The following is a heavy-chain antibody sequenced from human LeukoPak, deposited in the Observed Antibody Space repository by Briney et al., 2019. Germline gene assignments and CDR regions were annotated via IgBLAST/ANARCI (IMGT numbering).Heavy chain of an antibody. CDR1: GFTFSRYG. Sequence: PGRSLRLSCAASGFTFSRYGMHWVRQAPGKGQEWVAVIWYDGSIKYYADSVKGRFTISKDNSKNTLYLQMNSLRAEDTAVYYCAKADEMNMDYWGQGTLVTVSS. J-gene: IGHJ4*02. CDR3: AKADEMNMDY. CDR2: IWYDGSIK. D-gene: IGHD2/OR15-2a*01. V-gene: IGHV3-33*06.